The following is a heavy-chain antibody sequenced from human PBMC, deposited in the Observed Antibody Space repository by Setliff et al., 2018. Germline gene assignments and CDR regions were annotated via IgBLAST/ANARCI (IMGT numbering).Heavy chain of an antibody. J-gene: IGHJ4*02. D-gene: IGHD3-22*01. CDR2: IRYDGSNK. Sequence: GGSLRLSCAASGFTFSSYGMHWVRQAPGKGLEWVAFIRYDGSNKYYADSVKGRFTISRDNSKNTLYLQMNSLRAEDTAVYYCAKDPRITMIVVDPGPYWGQGTLVTV. V-gene: IGHV3-30*02. CDR3: AKDPRITMIVVDPGPY. CDR1: GFTFSSYG.